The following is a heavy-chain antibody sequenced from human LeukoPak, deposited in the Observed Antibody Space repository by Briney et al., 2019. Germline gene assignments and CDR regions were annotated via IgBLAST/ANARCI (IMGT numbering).Heavy chain of an antibody. D-gene: IGHD6-19*01. CDR3: ARVGKGGGSGWYPYKYYYYYMDV. Sequence: KSSETLSLTCTVSGGSISSGSYYWSWIRQPAGKGLEWIGRIYTSGSTNYNPSLKSRVTISVDTSKNQFSLKLSSVTAADTAVYYCARVGKGGGSGWYPYKYYYYYMDVWGKGTTVTISS. CDR2: IYTSGST. CDR1: GGSISSGSYY. V-gene: IGHV4-61*02. J-gene: IGHJ6*03.